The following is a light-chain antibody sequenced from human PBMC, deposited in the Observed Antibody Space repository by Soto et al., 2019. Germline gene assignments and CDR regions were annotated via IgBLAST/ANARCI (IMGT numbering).Light chain of an antibody. CDR1: QSVSSD. V-gene: IGKV3-15*01. Sequence: EIVMTQSPATLSVSPGERAPLSCRASQSVSSDLAWYHQKPGQAPRLLIYGASTRATGIPARFSGSGSGTEFTLTISRLEPEDFAVYYCQLYGISPHFGQGTRLEL. CDR2: GAS. J-gene: IGKJ5*01. CDR3: QLYGISPH.